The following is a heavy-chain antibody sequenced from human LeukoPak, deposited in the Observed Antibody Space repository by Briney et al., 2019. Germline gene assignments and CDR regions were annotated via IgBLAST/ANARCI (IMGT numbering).Heavy chain of an antibody. CDR3: AKDMESSGSYYYGMDV. D-gene: IGHD1-26*01. J-gene: IGHJ6*02. CDR1: GFIFNDYA. V-gene: IGHV3-9*01. CDR2: ISWNSGSI. Sequence: GGSLRLSCAASGFIFNDYAMHWVRQAPGKGLEWVSGISWNSGSIGYADSVKGRFTISRDNAKNSLYLQMNSLRGEDTALYYCAKDMESSGSYYYGMDVWGQGTTVTVSS.